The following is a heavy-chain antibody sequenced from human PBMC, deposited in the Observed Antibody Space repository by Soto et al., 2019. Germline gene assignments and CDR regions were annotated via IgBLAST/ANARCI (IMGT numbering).Heavy chain of an antibody. CDR2: IYYSGST. D-gene: IGHD6-6*01. V-gene: IGHV4-39*07. CDR3: AREGRIAAYDY. Sequence: SETLSLTCTVSGGSISSSSYYWGWIRQPPGKGLEWIGSIYYSGSTYYNPSLKSRVTISVDTSKNQFSLKLSSVTAADTAVYYCAREGRIAAYDYGGQGTLVTVSS. CDR1: GGSISSSSYY. J-gene: IGHJ4*02.